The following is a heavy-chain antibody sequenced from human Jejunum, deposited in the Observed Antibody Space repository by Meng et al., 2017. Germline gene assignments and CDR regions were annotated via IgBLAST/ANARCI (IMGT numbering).Heavy chain of an antibody. CDR3: AKEAAAVGNPLFDF. J-gene: IGHJ4*01. V-gene: IGHV3-23*01. Sequence: GESLKISCSASGFNFNMYALSWVRQTPGKGLEWVSGISGGDGHTYCADSVKGRFTISRDTSKNTLYLQMNSLREDDTALYYCAKEAAAVGNPLFDFWGQGTLVTVSS. D-gene: IGHD6-25*01. CDR2: ISGGDGHT. CDR1: GFNFNMYA.